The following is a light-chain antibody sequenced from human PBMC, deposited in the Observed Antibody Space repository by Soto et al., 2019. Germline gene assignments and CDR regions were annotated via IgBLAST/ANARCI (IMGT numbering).Light chain of an antibody. CDR1: SSNIGNNY. V-gene: IGLV1-51*01. CDR3: GTGDSSLSAYV. CDR2: DNN. J-gene: IGLJ1*01. Sequence: QSVLTQPPSVSAAPGQKVTISCSGSSSNIGNNYVSWYQQRPGTAPKLLIYDNNKRPSGIPDRFSGSKSGTSATLGITGLQTGDEADYYCGTGDSSLSAYVFGTGTKVTVL.